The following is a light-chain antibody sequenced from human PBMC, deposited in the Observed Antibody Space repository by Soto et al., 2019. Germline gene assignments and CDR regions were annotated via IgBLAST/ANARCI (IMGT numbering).Light chain of an antibody. V-gene: IGLV2-14*03. Sequence: QSVLTQPTSISGSPGQWIIISCTGTYSDVGGNNYVSWYQHDPGTAPRLMICDVSDRPSGVSNRFSGSKSGNTASLTIYGLQAEDEADYYCSSYINSSTPWVVGTGTKLTVL. CDR3: SSYINSSTPWV. J-gene: IGLJ1*01. CDR1: YSDVGGNNY. CDR2: DVS.